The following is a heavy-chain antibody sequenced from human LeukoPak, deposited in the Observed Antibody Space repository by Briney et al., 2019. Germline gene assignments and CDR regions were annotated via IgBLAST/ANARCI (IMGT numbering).Heavy chain of an antibody. CDR3: AREGPVVGATDAEYFQH. D-gene: IGHD1-26*01. CDR1: GYTFTSYY. V-gene: IGHV1-46*01. J-gene: IGHJ1*01. Sequence: ASVKVSCKASGYTFTSYYMHWVRQAPGQGLEWMGIINHSGGSTSYAQKFQGRVTMTRDTYTRAVYMERSRLRSEDTAVYYCAREGPVVGATDAEYFQHWGQGTLVTVSS. CDR2: INHSGGST.